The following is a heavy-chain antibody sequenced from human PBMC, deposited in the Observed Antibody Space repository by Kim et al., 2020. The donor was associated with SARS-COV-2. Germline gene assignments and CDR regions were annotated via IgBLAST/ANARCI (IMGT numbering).Heavy chain of an antibody. CDR2: IWYDGSNK. D-gene: IGHD7-27*01. Sequence: SLRLSCAASGFTFSSYGMHWVRQAPGKGLEWVAVIWYDGSNKYYADSVKGRFTISRDNSKNTLYLQMNSLRAEDTAVYYCARDPGILWAAYFDYWGQGTLVTVSS. CDR1: GFTFSSYG. V-gene: IGHV3-33*08. CDR3: ARDPGILWAAYFDY. J-gene: IGHJ4*02.